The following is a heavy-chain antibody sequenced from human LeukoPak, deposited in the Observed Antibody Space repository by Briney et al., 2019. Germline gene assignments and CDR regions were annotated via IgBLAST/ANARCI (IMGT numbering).Heavy chain of an antibody. CDR2: INHSGST. D-gene: IGHD4-11*01. Sequence: SETLTLTCAVYGGSFNGYFWSWIRQPPGKGLEWIGEINHSGSTNYNPSLKSRVTISVDTSKNQFSLKLSSVTAADTAVYYCARRFPRNSIDYWGQGTLVTVSS. J-gene: IGHJ4*02. CDR1: GGSFNGYF. V-gene: IGHV4-34*01. CDR3: ARRFPRNSIDY.